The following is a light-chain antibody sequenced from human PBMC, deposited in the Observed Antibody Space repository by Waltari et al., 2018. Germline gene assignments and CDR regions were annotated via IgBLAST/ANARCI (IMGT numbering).Light chain of an antibody. V-gene: IGLV1-44*01. CDR1: NSNIRSNP. Sequence: QTLLTQPPSVSGTPGQTVSISWSGGNSNIRSNPVNWYQRLPGAAPKLLIFSTAQRPSGVPARFSGSKSCNSASLTISGLRSEDEADYYCASWGDSLNGMVFGGGTKLTVL. J-gene: IGLJ2*01. CDR2: STA. CDR3: ASWGDSLNGMV.